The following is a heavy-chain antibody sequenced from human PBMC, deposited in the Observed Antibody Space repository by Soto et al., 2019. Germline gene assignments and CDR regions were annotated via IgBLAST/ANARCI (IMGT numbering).Heavy chain of an antibody. CDR2: IYHSGST. CDR3: ARDHIAAVLGWFDP. CDR1: GYSISSVYY. V-gene: IGHV4-38-2*02. J-gene: IGHJ5*02. Sequence: PSETLSLTCAVSGYSISSVYYWGWIRQPPGKGLEWIGSIYHSGSTYYNPSLKSRVTISVDTSKNQFSLKLSSVTAADTAVYYCARDHIAAVLGWFDPWGQGTLVTVS. D-gene: IGHD6-13*01.